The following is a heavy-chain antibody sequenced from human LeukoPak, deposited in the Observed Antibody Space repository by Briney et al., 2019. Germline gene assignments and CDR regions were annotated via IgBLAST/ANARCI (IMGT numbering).Heavy chain of an antibody. CDR2: IYSGYSGTT. J-gene: IGHJ4*02. D-gene: IGHD6-13*01. CDR1: GASISGSIYY. CDR3: ARAPGHSSILFDY. V-gene: IGHV4-39*07. Sequence: SETLSLTCTVSGASISGSIYYWGWIRQPPGRGLEWVGSIYSGYSGTTYYTPSLKSRVTVSVDTSKNHFSLNLNSVTAADTAVYYCARAPGHSSILFDYWGQGTLVTVSS.